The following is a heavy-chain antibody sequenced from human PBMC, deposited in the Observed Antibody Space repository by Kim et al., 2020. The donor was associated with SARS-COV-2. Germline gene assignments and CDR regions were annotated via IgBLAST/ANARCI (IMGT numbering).Heavy chain of an antibody. J-gene: IGHJ4*02. Sequence: NAVKGRFTISRDNSKNTLYLKMGSLRAEAMAGYYCARDHRDSSGYYYVDYWGQGTLVTVSS. V-gene: IGHV3-64*01. CDR3: ARDHRDSSGYYYVDY. D-gene: IGHD3-22*01.